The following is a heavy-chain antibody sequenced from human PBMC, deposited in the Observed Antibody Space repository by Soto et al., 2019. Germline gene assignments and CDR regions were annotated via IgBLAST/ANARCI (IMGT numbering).Heavy chain of an antibody. CDR2: IYYSGST. J-gene: IGHJ5*02. CDR3: ARDMVRGGNWFDP. CDR1: GGSISSRGYY. V-gene: IGHV4-39*07. D-gene: IGHD3-10*01. Sequence: SETLSRTCTVSGGSISSRGYYWGWIRQPPGKGLEWIGTIYYSGSTYYNPSLKSRVTISVDTSKNQFSLKLSSVTAADTAVYYCARDMVRGGNWFDPWGQGTLVTVSS.